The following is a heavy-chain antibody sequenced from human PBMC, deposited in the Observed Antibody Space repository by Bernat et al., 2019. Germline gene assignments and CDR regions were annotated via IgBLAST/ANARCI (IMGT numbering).Heavy chain of an antibody. CDR2: INQDGSET. CDR3: ASSPGTGTVDY. D-gene: IGHD1-1*01. J-gene: IGHJ4*02. CDR1: GFIFNTNW. V-gene: IGHV3-7*03. Sequence: EVQLVESRGDLVQPGGSLRLSCAASGFIFNTNWMSWVRQAPGKGLEWVANINQDGSETYYVDSVRGRFAISRDNAKNSLFLQMNSLRVEDTAVYYCASSPGTGTVDYWGPGTLVTVSS.